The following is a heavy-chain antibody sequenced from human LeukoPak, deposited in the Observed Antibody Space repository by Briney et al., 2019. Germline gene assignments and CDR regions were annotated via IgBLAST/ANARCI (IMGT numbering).Heavy chain of an antibody. J-gene: IGHJ5*02. Sequence: GGSLRLSCAASEFTFSTYGMHWVRQAPGKGLEWVAVISYDGSYKFYADSVKGRFTISRDNAKNSLYLQMNSLRAEDTALYYCAKKTYYYDTSNLGWFDPWGQGTLVTVSS. CDR1: EFTFSTYG. V-gene: IGHV3-30*18. D-gene: IGHD3-22*01. CDR2: ISYDGSYK. CDR3: AKKTYYYDTSNLGWFDP.